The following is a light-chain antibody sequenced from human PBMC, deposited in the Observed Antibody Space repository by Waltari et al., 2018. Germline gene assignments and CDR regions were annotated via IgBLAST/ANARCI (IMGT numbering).Light chain of an antibody. Sequence: EIVMTQSPATLSVSPGDRATLSCRASQSVSSYLAWYQQKPGQAPRLLIYGASTRATGIPARFSGSGSGTEFTLTISSLQSEDFAIYYCQQYNNWPSWTFGQGTKVEIK. CDR1: QSVSSY. J-gene: IGKJ1*01. CDR3: QQYNNWPSWT. CDR2: GAS. V-gene: IGKV3-15*01.